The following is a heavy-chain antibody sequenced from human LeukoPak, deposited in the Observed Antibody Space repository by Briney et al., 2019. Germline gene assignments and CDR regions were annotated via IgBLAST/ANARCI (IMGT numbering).Heavy chain of an antibody. Sequence: QSGGSLRLSCAASGFTFSSNAMSWVRQAPGKGLEWVSGINYSGGSTYYADSVKGRFTISRDNSKNTLYLQMNNLRAEDTAVYYCSRLIAARTPYYFDYWGQGTLVTVS. D-gene: IGHD6-6*01. CDR2: INYSGGST. CDR1: GFTFSSNA. CDR3: SRLIAARTPYYFDY. J-gene: IGHJ4*02. V-gene: IGHV3-23*01.